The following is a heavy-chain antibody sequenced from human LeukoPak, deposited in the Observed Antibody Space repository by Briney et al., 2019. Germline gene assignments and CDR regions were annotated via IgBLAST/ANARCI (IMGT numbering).Heavy chain of an antibody. D-gene: IGHD3-3*01. Sequence: GESLKISCAASGFTFTNYWMHWVRQAPGKGLMWVSRINNGGSDAVYADSVKGRFTISKDTAKNTLYLQINNLRPEDTAVYFCTKDANTYYDFWSGYPHYYFGMDVWGQGTTVIVSS. CDR2: INNGGSDA. CDR1: GFTFTNYW. V-gene: IGHV3-74*01. CDR3: TKDANTYYDFWSGYPHYYFGMDV. J-gene: IGHJ6*02.